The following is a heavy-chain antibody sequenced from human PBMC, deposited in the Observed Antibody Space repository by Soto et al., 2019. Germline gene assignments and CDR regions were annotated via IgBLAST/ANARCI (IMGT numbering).Heavy chain of an antibody. CDR2: IGPESGAT. J-gene: IGHJ4*02. V-gene: IGHV1-2*02. CDR3: GRGRSGQIVVFY. Sequence: ASVKVSCKASGYTFTGHYIHWVRQAPEQGPEWMGEIGPESGATRYAQKFQGRATMTMDMSITTVYMELSNLSPDDTAVYYCGRGRSGQIVVFYWAQETPVTVSS. CDR1: GYTFTGHY. D-gene: IGHD5-12*01.